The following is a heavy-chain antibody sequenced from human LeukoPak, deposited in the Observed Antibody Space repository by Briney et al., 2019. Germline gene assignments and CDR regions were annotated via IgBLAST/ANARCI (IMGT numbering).Heavy chain of an antibody. CDR2: ISGSVRST. J-gene: IGHJ4*02. Sequence: PGGSLRLSCAASGFIFSSYGMSWVRQAPGQGLEWVSAISGSVRSTYYSDSVKGRFTISKDTSKNTLYLQMNSLRAEDTAIYYCATYRQVLLPFESWGQGTLVTVSS. CDR1: GFIFSSYG. CDR3: ATYRQVLLPFES. D-gene: IGHD2-8*02. V-gene: IGHV3-23*01.